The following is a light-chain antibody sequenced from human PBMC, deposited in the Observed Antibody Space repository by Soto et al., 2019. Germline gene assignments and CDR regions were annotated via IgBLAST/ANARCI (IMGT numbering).Light chain of an antibody. Sequence: QTVVTQPPSVSGAPGQRVTISCTGSSSNIGAGYDVHWYQQLPGTAPKLLIYANTNRPSGGPDRFSGSKSGTSASLAITGLQAEDEADYYCQSYDSSLIGYVFGTGTKVTVL. J-gene: IGLJ1*01. V-gene: IGLV1-40*01. CDR1: SSNIGAGYD. CDR3: QSYDSSLIGYV. CDR2: ANT.